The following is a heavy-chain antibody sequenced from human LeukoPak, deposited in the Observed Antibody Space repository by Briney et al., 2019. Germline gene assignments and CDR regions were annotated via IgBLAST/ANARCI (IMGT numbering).Heavy chain of an antibody. CDR2: IRPEGTTT. CDR3: ARDLDWILFDY. CDR1: GFTFSTYW. Sequence: GGSLRLSCAASGFTFSTYWMHWVRQAPGKGLVWVARIRPEGTTTAYADPVKGRFTISGDNAKNTLFLQMNSLSAEDTAVYYCARDLDWILFDYWGQGTLVTVSS. D-gene: IGHD3-9*01. J-gene: IGHJ4*02. V-gene: IGHV3-74*03.